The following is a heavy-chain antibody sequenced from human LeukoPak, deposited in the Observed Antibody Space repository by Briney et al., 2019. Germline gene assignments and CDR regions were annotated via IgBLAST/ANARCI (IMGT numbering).Heavy chain of an antibody. CDR1: GGTFSSYA. CDR3: ARTETGYCSSTSWCYYYMDV. D-gene: IGHD2-2*01. CDR2: IIPIFGTA. V-gene: IGHV1-69*05. Sequence: SVKVSCKASGGTFSSYAISWVRQAPGQGLEWMGGIIPIFGTANYAQKFQGRVTITTDESTSTAYMELSSLRSEDTAVYYCARTETGYCSSTSWCYYYMDVWGKGTTVTVSS. J-gene: IGHJ6*03.